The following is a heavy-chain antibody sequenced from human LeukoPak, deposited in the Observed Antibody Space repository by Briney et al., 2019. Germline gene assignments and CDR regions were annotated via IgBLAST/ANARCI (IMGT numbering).Heavy chain of an antibody. CDR2: ISGSGGST. CDR1: GFTFSSYA. V-gene: IGHV3-23*01. J-gene: IGHJ4*02. Sequence: GGSLRLSCAASGFTFSSYAMSWVRQAPGKGLEWVSAISGSGGSTYYADSVKGRFTISRDNSKNTLYLQMNSLRAEDTAVYYCAKVDYYDSSGYQAFDYWGQGTLVTVSS. D-gene: IGHD3-22*01. CDR3: AKVDYYDSSGYQAFDY.